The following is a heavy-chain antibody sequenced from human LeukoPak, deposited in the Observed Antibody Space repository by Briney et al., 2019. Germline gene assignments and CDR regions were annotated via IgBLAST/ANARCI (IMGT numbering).Heavy chain of an antibody. Sequence: PSETLSLTCTVSGGPISSSRYYWGWIRQPPGRGLEWIGSIHYSGSTYYNPSLKSRVTMSVVTSKDQFSLRLSSVTAADTAVYYCARLSPYLGSGSSAFPDDFWGRGTLVTVSS. J-gene: IGHJ4*02. CDR3: ARLSPYLGSGSSAFPDDF. V-gene: IGHV4-39*01. CDR1: GGPISSSRYY. CDR2: IHYSGST. D-gene: IGHD3-10*01.